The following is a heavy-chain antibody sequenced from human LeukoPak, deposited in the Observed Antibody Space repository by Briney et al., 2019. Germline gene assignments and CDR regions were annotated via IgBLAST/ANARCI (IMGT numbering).Heavy chain of an antibody. D-gene: IGHD3-3*01. Sequence: PSETLSLTCAVYGGSLSGSYWSWIRQPPGKGLEWIGEINHSGSANYNPSLKSRVTLSIDKSKNQFSLNVNSVTAADTAVYYCARARRDSGYYKVDYLGQGTLVTVSS. CDR2: INHSGSA. V-gene: IGHV4-34*01. J-gene: IGHJ4*02. CDR3: ARARRDSGYYKVDY. CDR1: GGSLSGSY.